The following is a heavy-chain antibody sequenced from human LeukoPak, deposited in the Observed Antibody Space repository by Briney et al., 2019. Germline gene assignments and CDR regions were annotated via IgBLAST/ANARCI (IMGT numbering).Heavy chain of an antibody. CDR2: ISGSGGST. Sequence: GGSLRLSCAASGFTFSSYAMSWVRQAPGKGLEWVSAISGSGGSTYYADSVKGRFTISRDNSKNTLYLQMNSLRAEDTAVYYCAKDLVRSGNPDDAFDIWGQGTMVTVSS. V-gene: IGHV3-23*01. CDR3: AKDLVRSGNPDDAFDI. CDR1: GFTFSSYA. J-gene: IGHJ3*02. D-gene: IGHD3-3*01.